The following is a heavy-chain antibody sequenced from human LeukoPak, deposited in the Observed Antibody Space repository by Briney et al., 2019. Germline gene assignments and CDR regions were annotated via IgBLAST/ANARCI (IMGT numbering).Heavy chain of an antibody. V-gene: IGHV3-23*01. CDR3: AKAYLGSGKYYMDV. CDR1: GLTFSSYA. D-gene: IGHD3-10*01. CDR2: ISGGGGST. J-gene: IGHJ6*03. Sequence: GGSLRLSCAASGLTFSSYAMSWVRQAPGKGLEWVSVISGGGGSTYYADSVKGRFTISRDNSKNTPYLQMNSLRAEDTAVYYCAKAYLGSGKYYMDVWGKGTTVTVSS.